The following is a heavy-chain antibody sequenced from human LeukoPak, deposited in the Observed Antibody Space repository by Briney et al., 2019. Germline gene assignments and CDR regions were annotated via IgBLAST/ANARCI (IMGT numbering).Heavy chain of an antibody. CDR1: GGSISCYY. J-gene: IGHJ4*02. D-gene: IGHD6-6*01. CDR3: ARSISSSSTLIDY. V-gene: IGHV4-59*01. CDR2: IYYSGST. Sequence: PSETLSLTCTASGGSISCYYWSWIRQPPGKGLEWIGYIYYSGSTNYNPSLKSRVTISVDTSKNQFSLKLSSVTAADTAVYYCARSISSSSTLIDYWGQGTLVTVSS.